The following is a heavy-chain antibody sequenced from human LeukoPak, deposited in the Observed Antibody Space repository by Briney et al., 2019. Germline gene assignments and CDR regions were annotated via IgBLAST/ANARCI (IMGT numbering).Heavy chain of an antibody. J-gene: IGHJ4*02. D-gene: IGHD6-13*01. V-gene: IGHV4-39*01. Sequence: PSETLSLTCTVSGGSISSSSYYWGWIRQPPGKGLEWIGSIYYSGSIYYNPSLKSRVTISVDTSKNQFSLKLSSVTAADTAVYYCARLIAAAGHFDYWGQGTLVTVSS. CDR1: GGSISSSSYY. CDR2: IYYSGSI. CDR3: ARLIAAAGHFDY.